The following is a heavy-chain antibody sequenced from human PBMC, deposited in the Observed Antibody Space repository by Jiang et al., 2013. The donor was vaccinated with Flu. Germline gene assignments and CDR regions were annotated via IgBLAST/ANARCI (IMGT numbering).Heavy chain of an antibody. CDR2: IPYSGST. Sequence: LLKPSQTLSLTCTVSGGSISSGGYYWSWVRQHPGKGLEWIGYIPYSGSTYYNPSLKSRVTMSLDTSKNQFFLRLSSVTAADTAVYYCARYEVGTMFDPWGQGTLVTVSS. V-gene: IGHV4-31*03. J-gene: IGHJ5*02. CDR1: GGSISSGGYY. D-gene: IGHD2-8*01. CDR3: ARYEVGTMFDP.